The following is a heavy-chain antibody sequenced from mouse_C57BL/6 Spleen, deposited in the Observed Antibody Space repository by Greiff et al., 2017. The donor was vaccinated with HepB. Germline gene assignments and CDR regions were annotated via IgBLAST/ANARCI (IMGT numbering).Heavy chain of an antibody. CDR1: GYAFSSSW. V-gene: IGHV1-82*01. CDR3: ARSDYDKGFDY. Sequence: QVQLQQSGPELVKPGASVKISCKASGYAFSSSWMNWVKQRPGKGLEWIGRIYPGDGDTKYNGKFQGKATLTADNSSSTAYMQLSSLTSEDCAVYFCARSDYDKGFDYWGQGTTRTGSS. CDR2: IYPGDGDT. J-gene: IGHJ2*01. D-gene: IGHD2-4*01.